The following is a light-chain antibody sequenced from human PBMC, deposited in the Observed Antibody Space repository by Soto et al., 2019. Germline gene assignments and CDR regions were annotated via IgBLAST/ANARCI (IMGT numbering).Light chain of an antibody. CDR2: EVT. V-gene: IGLV2-8*01. CDR3: ASYAGGNQV. CDR1: SSDVGGYDH. Sequence: QSALTQPPSASASPGQSVTISCTGTSSDVGGYDHVSWYQHHPGKAPKLMIYEVTKRPSGVPDRFSGSKSGNTASLNVSGLLAEDEADYYCASYAGGNQVFGTGTKVTVL. J-gene: IGLJ1*01.